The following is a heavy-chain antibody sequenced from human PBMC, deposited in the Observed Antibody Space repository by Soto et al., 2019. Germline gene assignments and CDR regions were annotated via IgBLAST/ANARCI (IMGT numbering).Heavy chain of an antibody. Sequence: QVQLVQSGAEVKKPGSSVRVSCKASGGTLSNYGISWVRQAPGQGLEWTGGIIPVFGTANYAQKFQGRVTITADESKSTVYMDVTSLRSEDTAVYYCSRGDATKIVVTTYYAMDVWGQGTTVSVSS. CDR2: IIPVFGTA. CDR3: SRGDATKIVVTTYYAMDV. D-gene: IGHD4-17*01. J-gene: IGHJ6*02. CDR1: GGTLSNYG. V-gene: IGHV1-69*12.